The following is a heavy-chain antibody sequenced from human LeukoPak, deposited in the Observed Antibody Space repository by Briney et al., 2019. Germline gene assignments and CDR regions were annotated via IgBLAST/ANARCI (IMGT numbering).Heavy chain of an antibody. CDR3: ARDRDGYNPFDY. CDR2: ISSSTI. J-gene: IGHJ4*02. D-gene: IGHD5-24*01. V-gene: IGHV3-48*04. Sequence: GGSLRLSCAASGFTFSSYSMNWVRQAPGKGLEWVSYISSSTIYYADSVKGRFTISRDNAKNSLYLQMNSLRAEDTAVYYCARDRDGYNPFDYWGQGTLVTVSS. CDR1: GFTFSSYS.